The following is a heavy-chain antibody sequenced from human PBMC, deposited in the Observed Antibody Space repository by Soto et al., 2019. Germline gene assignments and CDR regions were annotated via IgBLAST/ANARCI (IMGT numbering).Heavy chain of an antibody. CDR1: GYTFTSYV. V-gene: IGHV1-3*01. CDR2: INAGNGNT. J-gene: IGHJ5*02. D-gene: IGHD2-8*01. CDR3: ARDLGSGSDGVCLDI. Sequence: QVQLVQSGAEVKKPGASVKVSCKASGYTFTSYVMHWVRQAPGQRLEWMGWINAGNGNTKYSQRFQGRVTITRDTSASTAYMELSSRRSEDTAVYYCARDLGSGSDGVCLDIWGQGTLVTVSS.